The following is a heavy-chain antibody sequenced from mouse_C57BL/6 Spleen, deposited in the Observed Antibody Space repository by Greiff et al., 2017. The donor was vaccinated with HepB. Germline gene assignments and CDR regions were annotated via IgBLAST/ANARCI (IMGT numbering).Heavy chain of an antibody. Sequence: VKLMESGAELVKPGASVKISCKASGYAFSSYWMNWVKQRPGKGLEWIGQIYPGDGDTNYNGKFKGKATLTADKSSSTAYMQLSSLTSEDSAVYFCARWTTVVGRDYYAMDYWGQGTSVTVSS. V-gene: IGHV1-80*01. CDR2: IYPGDGDT. CDR1: GYAFSSYW. J-gene: IGHJ4*01. CDR3: ARWTTVVGRDYYAMDY. D-gene: IGHD1-1*01.